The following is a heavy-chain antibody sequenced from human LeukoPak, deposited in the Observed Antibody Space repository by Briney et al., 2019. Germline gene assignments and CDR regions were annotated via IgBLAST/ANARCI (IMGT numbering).Heavy chain of an antibody. D-gene: IGHD3-22*01. Sequence: SVTLSLTWSVYGAALSGCYWSWFRQPPGRRWEWIVDFNHSGRTNYNPSFKRRVTISVDMSKDQFSLNLSSVTAADTAVYYCARGGRVSKWLPLIAFDIWGQGTMVTVSS. CDR2: FNHSGRT. J-gene: IGHJ3*02. CDR3: ARGGRVSKWLPLIAFDI. CDR1: GAALSGCY. V-gene: IGHV4-34*01.